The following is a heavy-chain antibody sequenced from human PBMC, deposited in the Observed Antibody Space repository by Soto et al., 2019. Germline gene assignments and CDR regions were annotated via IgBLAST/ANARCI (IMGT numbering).Heavy chain of an antibody. D-gene: IGHD3-3*01. CDR2: IHYSGST. V-gene: IGHV4-30-4*01. CDR3: ATSITIFGVVPHVGMDV. CDR1: GGSISSGDYY. J-gene: IGHJ6*02. Sequence: QVQLQESGPGLVKPSQTLSLTCTVSGGSISSGDYYWSWIRQPPGKGLEWIGYIHYSGSTYYNPSLKSRVTLSVHTSKNQFSLKLSSVTAADTAVYYCATSITIFGVVPHVGMDVWGQGTTVTVSS.